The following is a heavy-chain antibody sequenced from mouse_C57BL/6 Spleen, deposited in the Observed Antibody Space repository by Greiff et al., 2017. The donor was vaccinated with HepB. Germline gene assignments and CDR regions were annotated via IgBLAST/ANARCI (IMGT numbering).Heavy chain of an antibody. Sequence: QVQLQQPGAELVMPGASVKLSCKASGYTFTSYWMHWVKQRPGQGLEWIGEIDPSDSYTNYNQKFKGKSTLTVDKSSSTAYMQLSSLTSEDSAVYYCARSGLRGRSAMDYWGQGTSVTVSS. CDR2: IDPSDSYT. CDR1: GYTFTSYW. CDR3: ARSGLRGRSAMDY. V-gene: IGHV1-69*01. D-gene: IGHD3-1*01. J-gene: IGHJ4*01.